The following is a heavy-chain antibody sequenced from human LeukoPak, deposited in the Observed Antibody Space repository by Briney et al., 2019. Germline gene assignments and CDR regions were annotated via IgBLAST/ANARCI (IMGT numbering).Heavy chain of an antibody. J-gene: IGHJ4*02. V-gene: IGHV4-30-2*01. CDR3: ARGEITIFGVVISYFDY. D-gene: IGHD3-3*01. CDR1: GGSISSGGYS. CDR2: IYHSGST. Sequence: SETLSLTCAVSGGSISSGGYSWSWTRQPPGKGLEWIGYIYHSGSTYYNPSLKSRVTISVDRSKNQFSLKLSSVTAADTAVYYCARGEITIFGVVISYFDYWGQGTLVTVSS.